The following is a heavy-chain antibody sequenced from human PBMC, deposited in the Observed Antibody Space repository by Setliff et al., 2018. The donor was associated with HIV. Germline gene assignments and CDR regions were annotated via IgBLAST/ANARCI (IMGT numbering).Heavy chain of an antibody. CDR2: IIPIFGTA. V-gene: IGHV1-69*05. J-gene: IGHJ6*03. D-gene: IGHD3-10*01. Sequence: SVKVSCKASGGTFSSFAISWVRQAPGQGLEWMGGIIPIFGTANYAQKFQGRVTITTDESTTTAYMELRSLRSEDTAVNYCARETYYGSGSYLPTEYYYYYMDVWGKGTTVTVSS. CDR3: ARETYYGSGSYLPTEYYYYYMDV. CDR1: GGTFSSFA.